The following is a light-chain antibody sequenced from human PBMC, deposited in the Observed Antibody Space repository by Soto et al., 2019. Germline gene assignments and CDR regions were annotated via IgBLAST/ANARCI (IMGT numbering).Light chain of an antibody. CDR3: QQYYSLPPT. CDR1: QSVLYRSNTKNY. Sequence: DIVMTQSPDSLAVSLGERATINCKSSQSVLYRSNTKNYLAWYQQKPGQPPNLLIYWASTRESGVPDRFSGSGSGTAFTLTISSLQAEDVAVYYCQQYYSLPPTFGQGTKVEIK. CDR2: WAS. J-gene: IGKJ1*01. V-gene: IGKV4-1*01.